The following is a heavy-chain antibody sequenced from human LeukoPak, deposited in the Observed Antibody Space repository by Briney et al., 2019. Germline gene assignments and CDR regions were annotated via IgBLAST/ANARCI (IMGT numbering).Heavy chain of an antibody. CDR3: ARGQWEVRGIIITQLDY. D-gene: IGHD3-10*01. CDR2: SKNSGGT. V-gene: IGHV4-34*01. J-gene: IGHJ4*02. CDR1: GGSFSGYY. Sequence: PSETLSLTCAAYGGSFSGYYWSWIRNPPGKGLEWIGESKNSGGTNYNPSLKSRVTISVDTSKKQFSLTLTSVTAADTAVYYCARGQWEVRGIIITQLDYWGQGTLVTVSS.